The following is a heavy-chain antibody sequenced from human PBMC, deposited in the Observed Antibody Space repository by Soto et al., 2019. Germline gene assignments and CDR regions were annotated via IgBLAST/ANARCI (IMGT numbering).Heavy chain of an antibody. CDR2: IIPIFGTA. CDR3: ARDLYYYGSRPGGYYYYGMDV. D-gene: IGHD3-10*01. V-gene: IGHV1-69*13. CDR1: GGTFSSYA. Sequence: GASVKVSCKASGGTFSSYAISWVRQAPGQGLEWMGGIIPIFGTANYAQKFQGRVTITADESTSTAYMELSSLRSEDTAVYYCARDLYYYGSRPGGYYYYGMDVWGQGTTVTVSS. J-gene: IGHJ6*02.